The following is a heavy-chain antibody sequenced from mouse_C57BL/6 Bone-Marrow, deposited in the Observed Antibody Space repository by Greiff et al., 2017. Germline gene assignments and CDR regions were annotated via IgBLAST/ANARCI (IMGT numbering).Heavy chain of an antibody. CDR2: IYPRDGSP. J-gene: IGHJ4*01. D-gene: IGHD1-1*01. CDR3: ARGYDGSSYDYYAMDY. V-gene: IGHV1-85*01. Sequence: VQLQQSGPELVKPGASVKLSCKASGYTFTSYDINWVKQRPGQGLEWIGWIYPRDGSPKYNEKFKGKATLTIDTSSSTAYMELHSLTSEDSEVYCCARGYDGSSYDYYAMDYWGQGTSVTVSS. CDR1: GYTFTSYD.